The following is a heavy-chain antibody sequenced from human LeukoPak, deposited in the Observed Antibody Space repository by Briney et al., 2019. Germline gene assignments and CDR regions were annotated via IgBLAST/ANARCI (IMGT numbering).Heavy chain of an antibody. D-gene: IGHD3-10*01. V-gene: IGHV4-59*08. CDR1: GGSISSYY. CDR3: ARRYGSAYNWFDP. J-gene: IGHJ5*02. CDR2: INHSGST. Sequence: SETLSLTCTVSGGSISSYYWSWIRQPPGKGLEWIGEINHSGSTNYNPSLKSRVTISVDTSKNQFSLKLSSVTAADTAVYYCARRYGSAYNWFDPWGQGTLVTVSS.